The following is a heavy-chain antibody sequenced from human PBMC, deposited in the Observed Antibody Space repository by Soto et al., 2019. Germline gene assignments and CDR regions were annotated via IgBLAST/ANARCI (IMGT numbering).Heavy chain of an antibody. CDR1: GGTFSSSA. D-gene: IGHD4-4*01. V-gene: IGHV1-69*12. CDR3: ARDNDRLQLGGNYYYILDV. Sequence: QVRLVQSGAEMKEPGSSVKVSCKTSGGTFSSSAISWLRQAPGQGLEGMGGIIPLFRTPDYAQKFQGRATMAADESTSTAYMELSSLRSEDTAAYYCARDNDRLQLGGNYYYILDVWGQGTTITVSS. J-gene: IGHJ6*02. CDR2: IIPLFRTP.